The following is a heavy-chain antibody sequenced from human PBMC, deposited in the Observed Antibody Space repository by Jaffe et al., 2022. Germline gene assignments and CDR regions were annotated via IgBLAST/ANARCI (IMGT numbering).Heavy chain of an antibody. J-gene: IGHJ4*02. CDR1: GFTFSSYE. Sequence: EVQLVESGGGLVQPGGSLRLSCAASGFTFSSYEMNWVRQAPGKGLEWVSYISSSGSTIYYADSVKGRFTISRDNAKNSLYLQMNSLRAEDTAVYYCARGESMIVVVFPPDYWGQGTLVTVSS. V-gene: IGHV3-48*03. CDR2: ISSSGSTI. D-gene: IGHD3-22*01. CDR3: ARGESMIVVVFPPDY.